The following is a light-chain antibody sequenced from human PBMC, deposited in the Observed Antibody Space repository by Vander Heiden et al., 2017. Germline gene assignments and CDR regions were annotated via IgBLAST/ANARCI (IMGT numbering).Light chain of an antibody. CDR2: GAT. CDR1: QSVRSN. Sequence: EVVMTQSPATVSVSPGETATLSCGASQSVRSNLAWYQQKPGQPPRLLIYGATTRATGIPARFRGSGSGTEFTLTISSLQSEDFAVYYCQQNNYWPLTFGGGTKVEIK. V-gene: IGKV3-15*01. J-gene: IGKJ4*01. CDR3: QQNNYWPLT.